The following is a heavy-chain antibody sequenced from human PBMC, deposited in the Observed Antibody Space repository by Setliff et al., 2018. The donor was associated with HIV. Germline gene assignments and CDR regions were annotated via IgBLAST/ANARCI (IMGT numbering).Heavy chain of an antibody. D-gene: IGHD3-22*01. CDR3: ERVSYDSSGYYIYYYYYKDV. J-gene: IGHJ6*03. V-gene: IGHV4-34*01. CDR1: GGSFSGYY. CDR2: INHSGST. Sequence: PSETLSLTCAVYGGSFSGYYWSWIRQPPGKGLEWIGEINHSGSTNYNPSLKSRVTISVDTSKNQFSLKLSSVTAADTAVYYCERVSYDSSGYYIYYYYYKDVWGKGTTVTVSS.